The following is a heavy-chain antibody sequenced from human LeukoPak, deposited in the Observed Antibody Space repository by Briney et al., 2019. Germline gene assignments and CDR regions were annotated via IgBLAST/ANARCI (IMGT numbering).Heavy chain of an antibody. CDR3: AKGSGINHYHWIDP. D-gene: IGHD1-14*01. Sequence: GSFRLSCAASGFTFTSYGMSWVGQAPGKGLEWVSTISGRDTNAYYADSVEGRFTISRDNSKNTLYLQMDSLRAEDTALYYCAKGSGINHYHWIDPWGQGTLVSVSS. CDR1: GFTFTSYG. CDR2: ISGRDTNA. J-gene: IGHJ5*02. V-gene: IGHV3-23*01.